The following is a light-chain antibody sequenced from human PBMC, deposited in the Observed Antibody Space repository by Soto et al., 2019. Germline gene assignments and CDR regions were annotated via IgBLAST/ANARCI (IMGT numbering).Light chain of an antibody. Sequence: EIVLTQSPGTLALSPGERATLSCRASQSVNSNYLAWYQQKPGQAPRLLIYAASSRATGIPDRFSGGGSGTDFTLTISRLEPEDFAVYYCQQYSSGMFGQGIKVEIK. CDR1: QSVNSNY. CDR2: AAS. V-gene: IGKV3-20*01. CDR3: QQYSSGM. J-gene: IGKJ1*01.